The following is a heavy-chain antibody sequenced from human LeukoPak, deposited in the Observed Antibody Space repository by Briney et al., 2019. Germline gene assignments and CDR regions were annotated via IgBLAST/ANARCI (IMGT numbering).Heavy chain of an antibody. D-gene: IGHD2-2*01. Sequence: SETLSLTCTVSGGSISSYYWSWIRQPAGKGLEWIGRIYTSGSTNYNPSLKSRVTMSVDTSKNQFSLKLSSVTAADTAVYYCARERVVSPGTTSFDYWGQGTLVTVSS. CDR2: IYTSGST. CDR3: ARERVVSPGTTSFDY. CDR1: GGSISSYY. J-gene: IGHJ4*02. V-gene: IGHV4-4*07.